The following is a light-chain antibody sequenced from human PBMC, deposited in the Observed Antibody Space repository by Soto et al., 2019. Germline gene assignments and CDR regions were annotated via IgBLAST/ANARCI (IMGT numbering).Light chain of an antibody. CDR2: EVS. J-gene: IGLJ1*01. Sequence: QSALTQPASVSGSPGQSITISCTGTSSDVGGYNYVSWYQQHPGKAPKLMMYEVSNRPSGVSNRFSGSKSGNTASLTIAGLLAEDEADYYCSSYTISSTLYVFGTGTKLPVL. CDR3: SSYTISSTLYV. CDR1: SSDVGGYNY. V-gene: IGLV2-14*01.